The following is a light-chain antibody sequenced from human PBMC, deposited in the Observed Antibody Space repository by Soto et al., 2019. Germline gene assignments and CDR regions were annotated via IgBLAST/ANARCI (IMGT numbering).Light chain of an antibody. CDR3: TSFTTADTHV. J-gene: IGLJ1*01. CDR2: DVS. CDR1: SSDIASYDY. V-gene: IGLV2-14*03. Sequence: QSALAQPSSVSGSAGQSITVSCIGTSSDIASYDYVSWYQQHPGKVPKLMIYDVSNRPSGVSNRFSGSKSGNTASLTISGLQAEDEADYYCTSFTTADTHVFGTGTKVTVL.